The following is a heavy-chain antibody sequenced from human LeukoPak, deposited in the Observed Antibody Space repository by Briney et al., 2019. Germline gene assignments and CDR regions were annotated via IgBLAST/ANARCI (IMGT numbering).Heavy chain of an antibody. J-gene: IGHJ6*03. D-gene: IGHD6-19*01. CDR3: ARTPSHSSGWYVYYYYMDV. CDR2: IYTSGST. V-gene: IGHV4-61*02. CDR1: GGSISSGGYY. Sequence: PSQTLSLTCTVSGGSISSGGYYWSWIRQPAGKGLEWIGRIYTSGSTNYNPSLKSRVTISVDTSKNQFSLKLSSVTAADTAVYYCARTPSHSSGWYVYYYYMDVWGKGTTVTVSS.